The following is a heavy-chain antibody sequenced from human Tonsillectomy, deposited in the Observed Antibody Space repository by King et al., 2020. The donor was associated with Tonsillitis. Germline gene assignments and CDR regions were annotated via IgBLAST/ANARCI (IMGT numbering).Heavy chain of an antibody. J-gene: IGHJ5*02. Sequence: QLVQSGAEVKKPGASVKVSCKASGYTFTSYYMHWVRQAPGQGIEWMGIINPSGGSTSYAQKLQGRVTMTRDTSTSTVYMEVSSLRSADTAVYYCARAVPQSRFDPWGQGTLVTVSS. CDR3: ARAVPQSRFDP. CDR1: GYTFTSYY. CDR2: INPSGGST. D-gene: IGHD6-6*01. V-gene: IGHV1-46*01.